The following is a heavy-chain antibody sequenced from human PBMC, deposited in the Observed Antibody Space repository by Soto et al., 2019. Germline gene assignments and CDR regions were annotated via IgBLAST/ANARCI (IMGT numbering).Heavy chain of an antibody. J-gene: IGHJ4*02. Sequence: ASVKVSCKASGYTFTSYGISWVRQAPGQGLEWMGWISAYNGNTNYAQKLQGRVTMTTDTSTSTAYMELRSLRSDDTAVYYCARAARIAAAGTKLDDWGQGALVTGSS. V-gene: IGHV1-18*04. CDR1: GYTFTSYG. CDR3: ARAARIAAAGTKLDD. D-gene: IGHD6-13*01. CDR2: ISAYNGNT.